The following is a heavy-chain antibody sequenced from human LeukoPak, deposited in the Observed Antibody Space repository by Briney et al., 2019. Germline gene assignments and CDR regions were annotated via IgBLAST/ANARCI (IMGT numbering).Heavy chain of an antibody. V-gene: IGHV1-8*01. CDR3: ARFQLGYCSSTSCLARPYYYYYYMDV. CDR2: MNPNSGNT. J-gene: IGHJ6*03. Sequence: GASVTVSCKASGYTFTSYDINWVRQATGQGLEWMGWMNPNSGNTGYAQKFQGRGTMTRNTSISTAYMELSSLRSEDTAVYYCARFQLGYCSSTSCLARPYYYYYYMDVWGKGTTVTVSS. CDR1: GYTFTSYD. D-gene: IGHD2-2*01.